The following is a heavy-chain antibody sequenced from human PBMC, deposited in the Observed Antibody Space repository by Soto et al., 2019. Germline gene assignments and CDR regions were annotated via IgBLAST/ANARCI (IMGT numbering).Heavy chain of an antibody. V-gene: IGHV1-69*13. CDR1: GCALSSYA. Sequence: ASVKVSCTASGCALSSYASSWARHAPGQGLEWMGGIIPIFGTANYAQKFPGRVTITADESTSTAYMELSSLRSEDTAVYYCYDSSGYYHQPDAFDIWGQGTMVTVSS. J-gene: IGHJ3*02. CDR2: IIPIFGTA. D-gene: IGHD3-22*01. CDR3: YDSSGYYHQPDAFDI.